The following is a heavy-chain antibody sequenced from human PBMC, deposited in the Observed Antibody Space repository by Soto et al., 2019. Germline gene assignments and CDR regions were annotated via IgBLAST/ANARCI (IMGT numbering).Heavy chain of an antibody. Sequence: EVQLVESGGGLVQPGGSLRLSCAASGFTVSSSYMSYVRQAPGKGLEWVSVIYSGGSTFYADSLKGRFTISRHNSNNTLYLQMNSLRAEDTAVYYCASGWRVDAFDICGQGTMVTVSS. J-gene: IGHJ3*02. D-gene: IGHD3-3*01. V-gene: IGHV3-53*04. CDR1: GFTVSSSY. CDR3: ASGWRVDAFDI. CDR2: IYSGGST.